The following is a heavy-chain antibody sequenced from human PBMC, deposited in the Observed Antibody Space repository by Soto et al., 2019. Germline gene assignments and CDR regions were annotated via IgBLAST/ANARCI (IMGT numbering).Heavy chain of an antibody. V-gene: IGHV1-69*02. J-gene: IGHJ6*02. CDR2: IIPILGIA. CDR3: ARFRGSYGMDV. Sequence: QVQLVQSGAEVKKPGSSVKVSCKASGGTFSSYTISWVRQAPGQGLEWMGRIIPILGIATYAQKFQGRVTITADKSTNTAYMKLSSLRSEDTAVYYCARFRGSYGMDVWGQGTTVTVSS. CDR1: GGTFSSYT. D-gene: IGHD3-10*01.